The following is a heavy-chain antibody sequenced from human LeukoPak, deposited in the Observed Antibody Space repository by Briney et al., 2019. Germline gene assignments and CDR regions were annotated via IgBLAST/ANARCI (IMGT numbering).Heavy chain of an antibody. CDR1: GGSFSGYY. D-gene: IGHD5-18*01. CDR3: ARGRRRGYSYGVDY. CDR2: INHSGST. J-gene: IGHJ4*02. Sequence: SETLSLTCAVYGGSFSGYYWSWIRQPPGKGLEWIGEINHSGSTNYNPSLKSRVTISVDPSKNQFSLKLSSVTAADTAVYYCARGRRRGYSYGVDYWGQGTLVTVSS. V-gene: IGHV4-34*01.